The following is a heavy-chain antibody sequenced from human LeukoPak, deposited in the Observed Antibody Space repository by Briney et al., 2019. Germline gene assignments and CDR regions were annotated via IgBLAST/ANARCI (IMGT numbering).Heavy chain of an antibody. D-gene: IGHD3-22*01. V-gene: IGHV1-69*02. CDR2: IIPILGIA. Sequence: VASVKVSCKASGGTFSSYTISWVRQAPGQGLEWVGRIIPILGIANYAQKFQGRVTITADKSTSTAYMELSSLRSEDTAVYYCASLYYYDSSGYYGAEYFQHWGQGTLVTVSS. CDR1: GGTFSSYT. CDR3: ASLYYYDSSGYYGAEYFQH. J-gene: IGHJ1*01.